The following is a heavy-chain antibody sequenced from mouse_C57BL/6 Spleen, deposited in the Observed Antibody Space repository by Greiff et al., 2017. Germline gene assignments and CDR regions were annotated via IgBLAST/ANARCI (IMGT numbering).Heavy chain of an antibody. CDR2: IDPSDSYN. CDR3: ARNYYSNYGFAY. V-gene: IGHV1-50*01. D-gene: IGHD2-5*01. J-gene: IGHJ3*01. Sequence: QVQLQQPGAELVKPGASVKLSCKASGYTFTSYWMQWVKQRPGQGLEWIGEIDPSDSYNNYNQKFKGKATLTVDKSSSTAYMQLSSLTSEDSAVYYCARNYYSNYGFAYWGQGTLVTVSA. CDR1: GYTFTSYW.